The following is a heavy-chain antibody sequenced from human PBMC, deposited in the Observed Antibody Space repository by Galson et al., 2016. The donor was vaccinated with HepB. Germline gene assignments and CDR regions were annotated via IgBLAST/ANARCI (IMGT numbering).Heavy chain of an antibody. D-gene: IGHD5-24*01. Sequence: SETLSPTCDVYGGSSSGSYSSWIRQHRGKGLEWSGEIFVSGATNYNPSLKSRVTISLDTPKNQLSLKLNSMTAADTAVYYCARIRDGYEPYYGFDIWGQGTKVTVSS. J-gene: IGHJ3*02. CDR1: GGSSSGSY. CDR3: ARIRDGYEPYYGFDI. CDR2: IFVSGAT. V-gene: IGHV4-34*12.